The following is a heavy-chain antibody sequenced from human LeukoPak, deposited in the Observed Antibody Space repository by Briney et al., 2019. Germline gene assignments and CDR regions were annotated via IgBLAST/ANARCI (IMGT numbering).Heavy chain of an antibody. V-gene: IGHV7-4-1*02. CDR2: IYTKNGNP. J-gene: IGHJ4*02. D-gene: IGHD6-25*01. Sequence: ASVKVSCKASGYTFTGYYMHWVRQAPGQGLEWMGWIYTKNGNPTYAQGFTGRFVFSLDTSVSTAYLQISSLKAEDTAVYYCARDAPRLGYWGQGTLVTVSS. CDR1: GYTFTGYY. CDR3: ARDAPRLGY.